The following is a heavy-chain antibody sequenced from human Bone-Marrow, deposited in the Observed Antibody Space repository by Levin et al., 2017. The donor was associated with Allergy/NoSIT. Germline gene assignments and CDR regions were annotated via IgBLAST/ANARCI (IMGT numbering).Heavy chain of an antibody. CDR2: ISYNGTNK. CDR1: GFTFSDYT. D-gene: IGHD6-19*01. CDR3: ASDAYSSAWDFLKGDYYLDY. V-gene: IGHV3-30-3*01. Sequence: TGGSLRLSCAASGFTFSDYTIHWVRQAPGKGLEWVSLISYNGTNKYYADSVKGRFTISRDNSKKTLFLQMNSLRPDDTAVYYCASDAYSSAWDFLKGDYYLDYWGQGTLVTVSS. J-gene: IGHJ4*02.